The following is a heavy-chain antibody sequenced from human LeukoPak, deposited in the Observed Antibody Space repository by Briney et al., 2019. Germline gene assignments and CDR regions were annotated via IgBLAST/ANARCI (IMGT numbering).Heavy chain of an antibody. CDR3: ASWDECSSTSCSKN. CDR1: GGTFSSYA. Sequence: ASVTVSCKASGGTFSSYAISWVRQAPGQGLEWMGGIIPIFGTANYAQKFQGRVTITADESTSTAYMELGSLRSEDTAVYYCASWDECSSTSCSKNWGQGTLVTVSS. D-gene: IGHD2-2*01. CDR2: IIPIFGTA. J-gene: IGHJ4*02. V-gene: IGHV1-69*13.